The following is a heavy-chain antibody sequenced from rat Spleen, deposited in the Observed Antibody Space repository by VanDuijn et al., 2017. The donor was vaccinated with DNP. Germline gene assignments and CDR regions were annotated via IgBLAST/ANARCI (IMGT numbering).Heavy chain of an antibody. CDR1: GFTFSNYD. J-gene: IGHJ3*01. CDR2: ISPSGGST. CDR3: ATHAHWFAY. V-gene: IGHV5-19*01. Sequence: EVQLVESGGDLVQPGRSLKLSCAASGFTFSNYDMAWVRQAPTKGLEWVASISPSGGSTFYRDSVKGRFTISRDNAKRTLYLQMDSLRSEDTATYYCATHAHWFAYWGQGTLVTVSS.